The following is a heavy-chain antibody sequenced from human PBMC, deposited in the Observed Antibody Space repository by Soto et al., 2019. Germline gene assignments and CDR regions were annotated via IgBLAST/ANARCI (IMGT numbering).Heavy chain of an antibody. D-gene: IGHD3-3*01. CDR1: GFSLSNSGAA. CDR3: GLRQRVTCFGVVTLTDCWFVS. J-gene: IGHJ5*01. CDR2: VYWDDDK. Sequence: QITLKESGPTLVNPTQPLTLTCTSSGFSLSNSGAAVGWFRQPPAKPLDCLALVYWDDDKRYSPSIKNRVAIPNDTSKDLLLVTLTNAESVDAATYYRGLRQRVTCFGVVTLTDCWFVSRGQGSLVTVPS. V-gene: IGHV2-5*02.